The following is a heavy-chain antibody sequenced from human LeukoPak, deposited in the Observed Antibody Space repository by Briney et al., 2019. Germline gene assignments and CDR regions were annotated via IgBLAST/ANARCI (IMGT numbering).Heavy chain of an antibody. D-gene: IGHD3-22*01. V-gene: IGHV3-23*01. CDR1: GFTFSSYG. CDR3: AKGHSSETSAPDY. CDR2: ISSSGDST. Sequence: GGSLRLSCAASGFTFSSYGMSWVRQAPGKGLEWVSSISSSGDSTFYADSVKGRFTISRDTSKNTLILQMNSLRAEDTAIYYCAKGHSSETSAPDYWGQGTLVTVSS. J-gene: IGHJ4*02.